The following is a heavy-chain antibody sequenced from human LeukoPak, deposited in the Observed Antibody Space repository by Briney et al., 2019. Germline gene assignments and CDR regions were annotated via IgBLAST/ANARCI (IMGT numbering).Heavy chain of an antibody. D-gene: IGHD1-26*01. J-gene: IGHJ4*02. CDR3: VRHSGAYPRYFDY. V-gene: IGHV4-59*08. CDR1: GGSISDYY. Sequence: PSETLPLTCTVSGGSISDYYWSWIRQPPGKGLEWIGVIHYSGSTHYSPSLKSRVTMSVATSNNQFSLNLTSVTAADTAIYYCVRHSGAYPRYFDYWGQGTLVTVSS. CDR2: IHYSGST.